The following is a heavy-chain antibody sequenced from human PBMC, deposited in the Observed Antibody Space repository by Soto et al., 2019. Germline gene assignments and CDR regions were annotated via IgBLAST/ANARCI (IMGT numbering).Heavy chain of an antibody. CDR1: GYSFTSYW. J-gene: IGHJ5*02. V-gene: IGHV5-51*01. CDR3: ARHVPGIAVAGPPNWFDP. CDR2: IYPGDSDT. D-gene: IGHD6-19*01. Sequence: GESLKISCKGSGYSFTSYWIGWVRQMPGKGLEWMGIIYPGDSDTRYSPSFQGQVTISADKSISTAYLQWSSLKASDTAMYYCARHVPGIAVAGPPNWFDPWGQGTLVTVSS.